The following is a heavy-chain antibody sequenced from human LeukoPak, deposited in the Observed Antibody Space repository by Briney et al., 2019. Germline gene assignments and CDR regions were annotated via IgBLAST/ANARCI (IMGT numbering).Heavy chain of an antibody. J-gene: IGHJ4*02. CDR1: GFTFSTYS. CDR3: ARGRDRVDY. Sequence: GGSLRLSCAASGFTFSTYSMNWVRQAQGKGLEWVSSISSSSSYIYYADSVKGRFTISRDNAKNSLYLQMNSLRAEDTAVYYCARGRDRVDYWGQGTLVTVSS. CDR2: ISSSSSYI. V-gene: IGHV3-21*01.